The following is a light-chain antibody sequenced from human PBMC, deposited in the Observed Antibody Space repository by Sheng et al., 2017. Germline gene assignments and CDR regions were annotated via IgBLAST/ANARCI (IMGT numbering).Light chain of an antibody. Sequence: QMTQSPSSLSASVGDRVTISCRASQDIGRFLAWFQQREGKSPKLLIYASSTLQSGVPSRFSGTKFGPDFTLTISGLQPEDVGTYYCLYYAKVPRAFGQGTKVEVK. CDR2: ASS. CDR3: LYYAKVPRA. CDR1: QDIGRF. V-gene: IGKV1-27*01. J-gene: IGKJ1*01.